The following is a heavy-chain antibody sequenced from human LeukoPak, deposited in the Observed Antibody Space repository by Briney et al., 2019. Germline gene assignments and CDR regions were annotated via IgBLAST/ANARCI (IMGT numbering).Heavy chain of an antibody. CDR1: GGTFSSYA. Sequence: SVKVSCKASGGTFSSYAISWVRQAPGQGLEWMGGIIPIFGTANYAQKFQGRVTITTDESTITAYMELSSLRSEDAAVYYCASCSSTSCYTSVYYYYMDVWGKGTTVTVSS. CDR3: ASCSSTSCYTSVYYYYMDV. CDR2: IIPIFGTA. D-gene: IGHD2-2*02. V-gene: IGHV1-69*05. J-gene: IGHJ6*03.